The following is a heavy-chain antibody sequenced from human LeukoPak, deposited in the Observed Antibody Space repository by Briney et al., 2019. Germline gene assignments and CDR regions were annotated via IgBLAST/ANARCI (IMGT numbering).Heavy chain of an antibody. V-gene: IGHV1-18*01. CDR3: ARDSSGDTDDFDI. D-gene: IGHD3-22*01. J-gene: IGHJ3*02. Sequence: ASVKVSCKASGYSFTSYGISWVRQAPGQGLEWMGWISAYNGDTNYAHDLQGRLTMTTDTSTNTAYMELRSLRSDDTALYYCARDSSGDTDDFDIWGQGTMVTVSS. CDR1: GYSFTSYG. CDR2: ISAYNGDT.